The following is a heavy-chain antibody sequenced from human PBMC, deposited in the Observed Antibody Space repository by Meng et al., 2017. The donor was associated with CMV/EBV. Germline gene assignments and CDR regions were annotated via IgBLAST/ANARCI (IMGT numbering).Heavy chain of an antibody. CDR2: IIPIFGTA. D-gene: IGHD3-3*01. Sequence: SVQVSCKASGGTFSSYAISWVRQAPGQGLEWMGGIIPIFGTANYAQKFQGRVTITTDESTSTAYMELSSLRSEDTAVYYCARDRGITILGVVIPAGMDVGGQGTTVTV. CDR1: GGTFSSYA. V-gene: IGHV1-69*05. CDR3: ARDRGITILGVVIPAGMDV. J-gene: IGHJ6*02.